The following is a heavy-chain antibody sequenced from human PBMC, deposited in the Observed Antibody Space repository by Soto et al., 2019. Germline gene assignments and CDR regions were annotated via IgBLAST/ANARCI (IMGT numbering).Heavy chain of an antibody. J-gene: IGHJ4*02. Sequence: GGSLRLSCAASGFTVSSNYMSWVRQAPGKGLEWVSVIYSGGSTYYADSVKGRFTISRDNSKNTLYLQMNSLRAEDTAVYYCARGGCSSTSCFLPFDYWGQGTLVTVSS. CDR1: GFTVSSNY. D-gene: IGHD2-2*01. CDR2: IYSGGST. CDR3: ARGGCSSTSCFLPFDY. V-gene: IGHV3-66*01.